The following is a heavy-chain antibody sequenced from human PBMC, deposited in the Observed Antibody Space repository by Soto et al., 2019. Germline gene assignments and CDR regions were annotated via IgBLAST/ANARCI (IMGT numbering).Heavy chain of an antibody. J-gene: IGHJ4*01. V-gene: IGHV3-66*01. D-gene: IGHD2-21*01. Sequence: PGGSLRLSYAASGITVSINYMSWVRQAPGKGLEWVSVIYSGGTTYYSDSVKGRFTISKDNSKNTLYLQVNSLRVEDTALYYCHIAGYWGQGTLVTVSS. CDR2: IYSGGTT. CDR3: HIAGY. CDR1: GITVSINY.